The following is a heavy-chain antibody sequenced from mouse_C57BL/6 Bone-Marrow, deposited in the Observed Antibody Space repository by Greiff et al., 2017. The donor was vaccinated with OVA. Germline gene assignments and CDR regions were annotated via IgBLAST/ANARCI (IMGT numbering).Heavy chain of an antibody. D-gene: IGHD2-1*01. Sequence: QVQLQQSGPELVKPGASVKISCKASGYAFSSSWMNWVKQRPGKGLEWIGRIYPGDGDTNYNGKFKGKATLTADKSSSTAYMQRSSLTSEDAAVYFCAIYYFWFAYWGQGTLVTVSA. CDR2: IYPGDGDT. V-gene: IGHV1-82*01. J-gene: IGHJ3*01. CDR3: AIYYFWFAY. CDR1: GYAFSSSW.